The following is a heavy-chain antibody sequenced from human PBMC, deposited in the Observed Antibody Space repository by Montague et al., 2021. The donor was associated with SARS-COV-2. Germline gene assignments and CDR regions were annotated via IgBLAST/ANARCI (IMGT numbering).Heavy chain of an antibody. D-gene: IGHD1-26*01. CDR2: VFYSGTS. V-gene: IGHV4-59*01. CDR1: GISIYSYY. Sequence: SETLSLTCSVSGISIYSYYWGWIRQPPGKGLEWIGYVFYSGTSSYSPSLGSRVTILVDMSKNQFSLKLSSVTAADTAVYYCARGMGGSYLYYFDYWGQGTLVTVSS. CDR3: ARGMGGSYLYYFDY. J-gene: IGHJ4*02.